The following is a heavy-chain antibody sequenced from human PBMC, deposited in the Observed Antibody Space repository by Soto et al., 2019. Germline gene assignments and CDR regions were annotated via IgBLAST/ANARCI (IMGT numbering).Heavy chain of an antibody. V-gene: IGHV1-3*01. J-gene: IGHJ4*02. CDR1: GYTFTSYA. CDR3: ARVCWNSGDDNGDYNYFDY. CDR2: INAGNGNT. D-gene: IGHD4-17*01. Sequence: ASVKVSCKASGYTFTSYAMHWVRQAPGQRLEWMGWINAGNGNTKYSQKFQGRVTITRDKSASTAYMELSSLRSEDTAVYYCARVCWNSGDDNGDYNYFDYWGQGTLVTVS.